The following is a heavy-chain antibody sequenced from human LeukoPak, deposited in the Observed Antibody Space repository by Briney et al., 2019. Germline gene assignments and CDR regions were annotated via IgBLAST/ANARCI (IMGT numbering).Heavy chain of an antibody. CDR1: GFTVSSNY. J-gene: IGHJ4*02. CDR3: AKDANYYGSGSFYNVIY. Sequence: GGSLRLSCAASGFTVSSNYMSWVRQAPGKGLEWVSAISGSGGSTYYADSVKGRFTISRDNSKNTLYLQMNSLRAEDTAVYYCAKDANYYGSGSFYNVIYWGQGTLVTVSS. CDR2: ISGSGGST. V-gene: IGHV3-23*01. D-gene: IGHD3-10*01.